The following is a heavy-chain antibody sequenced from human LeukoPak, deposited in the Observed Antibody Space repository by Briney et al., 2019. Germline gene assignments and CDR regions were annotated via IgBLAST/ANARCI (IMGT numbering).Heavy chain of an antibody. CDR1: GYTFTGYY. V-gene: IGHV1-2*02. CDR3: ARDRNDFYYYYYMDV. J-gene: IGHJ6*03. CDR2: INPNSGGT. Sequence: ASVKVPCKASGYTFTGYYMHWVRQAPGQGLEWMGWINPNSGGTNYAQKFQGRVTMTRDTFISTAYMELSRLRSDDTAVYYCARDRNDFYYYYYMDVWGKGTTVTVSS. D-gene: IGHD3-3*01.